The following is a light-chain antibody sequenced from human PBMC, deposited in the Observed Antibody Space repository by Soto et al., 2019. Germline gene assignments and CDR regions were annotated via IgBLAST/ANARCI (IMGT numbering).Light chain of an antibody. CDR1: QSISRW. Sequence: DIQMTQSPSTLSASVGDRVTITCRASQSISRWLAWYQQKPGNAPKLLIHDASSLESGVPSRFSGSGSGTELTLTISSLQPDDFATYYCQQDSFFWTFGQGTKVEIK. J-gene: IGKJ1*01. CDR2: DAS. CDR3: QQDSFFWT. V-gene: IGKV1-5*01.